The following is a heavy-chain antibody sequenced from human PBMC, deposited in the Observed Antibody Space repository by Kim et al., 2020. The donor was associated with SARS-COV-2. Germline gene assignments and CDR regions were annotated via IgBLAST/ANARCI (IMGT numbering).Heavy chain of an antibody. J-gene: IGHJ5*02. D-gene: IGHD2-2*01. CDR1: GYTFTSYY. CDR2: INPSGGSS. CDR3: ARDGIVVVPAARGYNWFDP. V-gene: IGHV1-46*01. Sequence: ASVKVSCKASGYTFTSYYMHWVRQAPGQGLEWMGIINPSGGSSSYAQKFQGRVTMTRDTSTSTVYMELSSLRSEDTAVYYCARDGIVVVPAARGYNWFDPWGQGTLVTVSS.